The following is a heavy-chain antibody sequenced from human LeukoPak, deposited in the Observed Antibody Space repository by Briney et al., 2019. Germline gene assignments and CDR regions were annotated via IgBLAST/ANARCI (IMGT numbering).Heavy chain of an antibody. CDR1: GYPIRNGFH. V-gene: IGHV4-38-2*02. CDR2: IFHSGDT. J-gene: IGHJ2*01. Sequence: SETLSLTCSVSGYPIRNGFHWGWIRQPPGKGLEWIGRIFHSGDTYYNPSLTSRVTISMDSSRNQFSLTLNSVTAADTAVYYCARDDCSGGGCYAAWDLDVWGRGSLVTVSS. CDR3: ARDDCSGGGCYAAWDLDV. D-gene: IGHD2-15*01.